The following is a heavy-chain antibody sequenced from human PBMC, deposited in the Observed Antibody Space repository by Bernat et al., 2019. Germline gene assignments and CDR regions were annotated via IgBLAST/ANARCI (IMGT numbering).Heavy chain of an antibody. Sequence: EVQLVESGGGLVRPGGSLRLSCAASGFTFSSYWMHWVRQAPGKGLVWVSRINLDGSSTSYADPVKGRFTISRDNAKNTLYLQMNSLRAEDTAVYYCVRDSVAGRQDFDYWGQGTLVTVSS. CDR3: VRDSVAGRQDFDY. CDR1: GFTFSSYW. CDR2: INLDGSST. J-gene: IGHJ4*02. V-gene: IGHV3-74*01. D-gene: IGHD6-19*01.